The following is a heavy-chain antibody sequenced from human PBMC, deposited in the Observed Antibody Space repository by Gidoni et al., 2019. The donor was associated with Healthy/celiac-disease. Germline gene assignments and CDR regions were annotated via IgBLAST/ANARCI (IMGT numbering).Heavy chain of an antibody. J-gene: IGHJ4*02. V-gene: IGHV3-23*01. CDR2: ISGSGGST. Sequence: EVQLLESGGGLVQPGGSLRLSCAASGFTFSSYAMSWVRQAPGKGLEWVSAISGSGGSTYYADSVKGRFTISRDNSKNTLYLQMNSLRAEDTAVYYCAKDPIPRIVGATNFDYWGQGTLVTVSS. D-gene: IGHD1-26*01. CDR3: AKDPIPRIVGATNFDY. CDR1: GFTFSSYA.